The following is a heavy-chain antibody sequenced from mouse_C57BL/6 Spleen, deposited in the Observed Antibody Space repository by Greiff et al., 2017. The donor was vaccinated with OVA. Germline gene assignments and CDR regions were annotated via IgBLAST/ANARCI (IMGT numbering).Heavy chain of an antibody. Sequence: QVQLKQPGAELVMPGASVKLSCKASGYTFTSYWMHWVKQRPGQGLEWIGEIDPSDSYTNYNQKFKGKSTLTVDKSSSTAYMQLSSLTSEDSAVYYCARTGTIAYWGQGTLVTVSA. CDR2: IDPSDSYT. D-gene: IGHD4-1*01. CDR1: GYTFTSYW. V-gene: IGHV1-69*01. J-gene: IGHJ3*01. CDR3: ARTGTIAY.